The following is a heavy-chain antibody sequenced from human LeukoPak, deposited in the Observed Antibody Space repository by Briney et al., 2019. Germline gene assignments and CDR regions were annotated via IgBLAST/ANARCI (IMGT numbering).Heavy chain of an antibody. CDR2: IRYDGSNK. D-gene: IGHD5-12*01. CDR1: EFTFSSYG. V-gene: IGHV3-30*02. J-gene: IGHJ6*03. Sequence: PGRSLRLSCATSEFTFSSYGMHWVRQAPGKGLEWVAFIRYDGSNKYYADSVKGRFTISRDNSKNTLYLQMNSLRAEDTAVYYCAKSGGKDSGYDSGSYYYMDVWGKGTTVTISS. CDR3: AKSGGKDSGYDSGSYYYMDV.